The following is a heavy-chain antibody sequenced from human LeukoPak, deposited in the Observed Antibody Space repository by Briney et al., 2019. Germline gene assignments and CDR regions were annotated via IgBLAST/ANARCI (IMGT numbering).Heavy chain of an antibody. CDR1: GGSISSGSYY. Sequence: SETLSLTCTVSGGSISSGSYYWSWIRQPAGKGLEWIGRIYTSGSTNYNPSLKSRVTISVDTSKNQFSLKLSSMTAADTAVYYCARDFGWGYCSSTSCYDALDIWGQGTMVTVSS. J-gene: IGHJ3*02. V-gene: IGHV4-61*02. CDR2: IYTSGST. CDR3: ARDFGWGYCSSTSCYDALDI. D-gene: IGHD2-2*01.